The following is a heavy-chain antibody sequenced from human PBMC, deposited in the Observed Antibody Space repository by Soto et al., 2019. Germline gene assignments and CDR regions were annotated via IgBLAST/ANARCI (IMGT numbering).Heavy chain of an antibody. CDR2: IRSKAYGGTT. V-gene: IGHV3-49*03. CDR1: GFTFGDYA. D-gene: IGHD2-15*01. Sequence: GGSLRLSCTASGFTFGDYAMSWFRQAPGKGLEWVGFIRSKAYGGTTEYAASVKGRFTISRDDSKSIAYLQMNSLKTEDTAVYYCTRKILGYCSGGSCAPQFRPWGQGTLVTVSS. CDR3: TRKILGYCSGGSCAPQFRP. J-gene: IGHJ5*02.